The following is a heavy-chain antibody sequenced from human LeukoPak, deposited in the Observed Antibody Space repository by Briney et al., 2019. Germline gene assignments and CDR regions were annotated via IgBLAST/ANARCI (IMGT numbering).Heavy chain of an antibody. CDR3: ARGYGGVRAPFLEWVYTHYYYYHMDV. V-gene: IGHV4-59*11. Sequence: SETLSLTCTVSGGSISSRNCCWSRKPPRTGLEWDGYIYYSWSTNYNPSLKRRVTISVDTSKNQFSLELRSLTAADTAVYYCARGYGGVRAPFLEWVYTHYYYYHMDVWGKGTTGTVSS. D-gene: IGHD3-3*02. J-gene: IGHJ6*03. CDR2: IYYSWST. CDR1: GGSISSRN.